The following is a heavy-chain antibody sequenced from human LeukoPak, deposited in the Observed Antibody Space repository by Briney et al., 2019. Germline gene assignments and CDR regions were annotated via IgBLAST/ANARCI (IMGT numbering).Heavy chain of an antibody. J-gene: IGHJ4*02. CDR1: GYTFTTYY. D-gene: IGHD1-26*01. CDR3: SRDLGGSYNDY. Sequence: ASVKVSCKASGYTFTTYYMHWVRQAPGQGLEWVGAINPSGGTTTYAQKLQGRVTMTRDTSTSTVYMELSSLRIEDTAVYYCSRDLGGSYNDYWGQGTMVTVSS. V-gene: IGHV1-46*04. CDR2: INPSGGTT.